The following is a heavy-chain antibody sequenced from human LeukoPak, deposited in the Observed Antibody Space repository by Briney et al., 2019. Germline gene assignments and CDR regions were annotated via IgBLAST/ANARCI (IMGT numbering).Heavy chain of an antibody. CDR1: GFTFSSYS. D-gene: IGHD3-10*01. V-gene: IGHV3-21*01. J-gene: IGHJ4*02. CDR3: ARILRGVTFDY. Sequence: GGSLRLSCAASGFTFSSYSMNWVRQAPGKGLEWVSSISSSSSYIYYANSVKGRFTISRDNAKNSLYLQMNSLRAEDTAVYYCARILRGVTFDYWGQGTLVTVSS. CDR2: ISSSSSYI.